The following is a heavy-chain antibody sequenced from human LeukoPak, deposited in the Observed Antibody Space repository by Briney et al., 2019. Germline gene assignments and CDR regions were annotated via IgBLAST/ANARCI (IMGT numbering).Heavy chain of an antibody. D-gene: IGHD4-17*01. V-gene: IGHV1-24*01. CDR2: FDPEDGET. J-gene: IGHJ6*02. CDR3: ATEKVTTAYYYYYGMDV. Sequence: ASVKVSCKVSGYTLTELSMHWVRQAPGKGLEWMGGFDPEDGETIYAQKFQGRVTMTEDTSTDTAYMELSSLRSEDTAVYYCATEKVTTAYYYYYGMDVWGQGATVTVSS. CDR1: GYTLTELS.